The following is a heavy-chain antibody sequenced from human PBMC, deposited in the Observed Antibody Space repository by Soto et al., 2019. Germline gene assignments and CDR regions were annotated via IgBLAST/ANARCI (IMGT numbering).Heavy chain of an antibody. V-gene: IGHV1-69*12. CDR2: IIPIFGTT. Sequence: QVQLVQSGADVNQPGSSVKVSCTASGVTFSNYSLSWVRQAPGQGLEWMGDIIPIFGTTNNAQKHQGRVTITADEPRSTACRELGSLRSEGPAGDYWGCRGERDYNDTSGYGGGQGTLFTVSS. J-gene: IGHJ1*01. CDR1: GVTFSNYS. D-gene: IGHD3-22*01. CDR3: GCRGERDYNDTSGYG.